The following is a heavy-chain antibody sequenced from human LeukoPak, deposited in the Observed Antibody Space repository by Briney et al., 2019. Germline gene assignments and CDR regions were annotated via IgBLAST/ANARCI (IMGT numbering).Heavy chain of an antibody. Sequence: SVKVSCKASGGTFSSYAISWVRQAPGQGLEWMGGIIPIFGTANYAQKFQGRVTITADESTSTAYMELSRLRSDDTAVYYCARDGTAIFGVDTPKYYYYYYMDVWGKGTTVTVSS. CDR1: GGTFSSYA. J-gene: IGHJ6*03. CDR2: IIPIFGTA. CDR3: ARDGTAIFGVDTPKYYYYYYMDV. D-gene: IGHD3-3*01. V-gene: IGHV1-69*13.